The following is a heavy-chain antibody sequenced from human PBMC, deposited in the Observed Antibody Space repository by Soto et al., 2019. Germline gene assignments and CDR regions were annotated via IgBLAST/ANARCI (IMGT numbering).Heavy chain of an antibody. V-gene: IGHV3-9*01. D-gene: IGHD1-20*01. J-gene: IGHJ6*02. CDR1: GFNFDDYG. CDR2: ISWNSGSI. Sequence: EVQLVESGGGLGQPGRSLRLSCAASGFNFDDYGMHWVRQAPWKGLEWVSGISWNSGSIGYSDSVKGRFTISRDNAKNYRYLQMNSLRADATALYYCEKEWGGAHNMMDVWGQGTTVTVSS. CDR3: EKEWGGAHNMMDV.